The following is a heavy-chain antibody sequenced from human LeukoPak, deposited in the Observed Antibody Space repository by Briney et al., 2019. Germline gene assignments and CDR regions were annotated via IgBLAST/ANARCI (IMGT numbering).Heavy chain of an antibody. Sequence: SETLSLTCAVYGGSFSGYYWSWIRQPPGKGLEGIGEINHSGSTNYNPSLKSRVTISVDTSKNQFSLKLSSVTAADTAVYYCARTGYCSSTSCRDMDVWGKGTTVTVSS. CDR2: INHSGST. V-gene: IGHV4-34*01. CDR1: GGSFSGYY. D-gene: IGHD2-2*01. J-gene: IGHJ6*03. CDR3: ARTGYCSSTSCRDMDV.